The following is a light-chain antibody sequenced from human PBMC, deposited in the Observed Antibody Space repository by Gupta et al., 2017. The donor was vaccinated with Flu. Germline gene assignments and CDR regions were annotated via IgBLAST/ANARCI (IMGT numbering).Light chain of an antibody. Sequence: IVLTQSPATLSLSPGERATLSCRATEDVKNSLAWYQQKLGQPPRLIIYDVFRRSDGVPARFVGSGSGTFFTLTITRLEPEDFAIYFCQERHIWPQWTSGPGTKVEMK. CDR3: QERHIWPQWT. V-gene: IGKV3-11*01. CDR1: EDVKNS. J-gene: IGKJ1*01. CDR2: DVF.